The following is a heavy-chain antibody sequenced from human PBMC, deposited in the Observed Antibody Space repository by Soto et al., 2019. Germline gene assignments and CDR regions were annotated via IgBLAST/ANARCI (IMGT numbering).Heavy chain of an antibody. D-gene: IGHD2-21*02. CDR3: ARDRRGNSYYYYYGMDV. V-gene: IGHV3-30-3*01. CDR2: ISYDGSNK. CDR1: GFTFSSYA. J-gene: IGHJ6*02. Sequence: PGGSLRLSCAASGFTFSSYAMHWVRQAPGKGLEWVAVISYDGSNKYYADSVKGRFTISRDNSKNTLYLQMNSLRAEDTAVYYCARDRRGNSYYYYYGMDVWGQGTTVTVSS.